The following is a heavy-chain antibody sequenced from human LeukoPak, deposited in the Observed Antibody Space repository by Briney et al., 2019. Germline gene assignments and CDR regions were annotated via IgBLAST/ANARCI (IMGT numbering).Heavy chain of an antibody. CDR3: ARLPLPYFGGSYYYYGMDV. D-gene: IGHD3-9*01. J-gene: IGHJ6*02. V-gene: IGHV5-51*01. CDR2: IYPGDSDT. CDR1: GYSSSSYW. Sequence: GQSLKFPSKSSGYSSSSYWIVWVRQMPGKGLGWMGIIYPGDSDTRYSPSFQGQVTISADKTINSAYLQWGSLKTSDTAMYCCARLPLPYFGGSYYYYGMDVWGQGGTVTVSS.